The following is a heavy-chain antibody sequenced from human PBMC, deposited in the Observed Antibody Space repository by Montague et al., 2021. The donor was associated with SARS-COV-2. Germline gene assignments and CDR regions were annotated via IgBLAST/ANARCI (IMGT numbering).Heavy chain of an antibody. V-gene: IGHV3-23*01. CDR2: ISTSGDYT. CDR1: GFIFRHYA. Sequence: SLRLSCAASGFIFRHYAMSLVRQAPGKGLEWVSGISTSGDYTYYXDSLKGRFTISRDNSRNTLYLQMNSLRAEDTAIYYCAKDREMDYSADYWGQGTLVTVSS. J-gene: IGHJ4*02. D-gene: IGHD5-24*01. CDR3: AKDREMDYSADY.